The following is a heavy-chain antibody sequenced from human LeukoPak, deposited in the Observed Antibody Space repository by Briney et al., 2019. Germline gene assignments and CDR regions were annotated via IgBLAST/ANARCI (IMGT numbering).Heavy chain of an antibody. J-gene: IGHJ4*02. CDR1: GGSISSSGYY. D-gene: IGHD6-19*01. CDR3: VRLASGLIDY. V-gene: IGHV4-39*01. Sequence: SETLSLTCTVSGGSISSSGYYWGWIRQPPGEGLEWIASIHYSGSTHYNPSLKSRVTISVDTSKNQFSLKLSSVTAADTAVYYCVRLASGLIDYWGQGTLVTVSS. CDR2: IHYSGST.